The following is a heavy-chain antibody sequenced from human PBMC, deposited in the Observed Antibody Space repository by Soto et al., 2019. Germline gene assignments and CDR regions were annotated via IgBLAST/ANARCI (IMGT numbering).Heavy chain of an antibody. Sequence: QLHLVQSGAVVKKPGASVTVSCSASGYPVTAYYMHWVRQAPGRGLEWMGGINPATGAAKYTQSFRGRGPMTRDSSASTVSMELSGLPSEDPAVFYWARGGGVGVAGSAAFDMWGQGTLVTVSS. CDR2: INPATGAA. J-gene: IGHJ3*02. D-gene: IGHD3-3*01. V-gene: IGHV1-2*02. CDR1: GYPVTAYY. CDR3: ARGGGVGVAGSAAFDM.